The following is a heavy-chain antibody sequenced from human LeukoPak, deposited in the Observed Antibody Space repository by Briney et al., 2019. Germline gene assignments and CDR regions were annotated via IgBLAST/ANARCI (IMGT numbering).Heavy chain of an antibody. CDR3: ARHTRTAAF. V-gene: IGHV3-11*06. CDR1: GFTFSDDY. J-gene: IGHJ4*01. D-gene: IGHD2-15*01. CDR2: IGGSGSDT. Sequence: GGSLRLSCAASGFTFSDDYMTWIRQVPGKGLESIAYIGGSGSDTNYADSVRGRFTISRDNARSSLFLQMNSLTAEDSAVYFCARHTRTAAFWGHGALVTVSS.